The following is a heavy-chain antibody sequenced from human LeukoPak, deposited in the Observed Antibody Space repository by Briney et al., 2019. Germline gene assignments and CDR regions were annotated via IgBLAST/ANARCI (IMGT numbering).Heavy chain of an antibody. V-gene: IGHV4-39*01. Sequence: SETLSLTCSVSGGSISNYNYYWGWIRQPPGKGLEWIGSIYYTGSTYYNPSLKSRVTISVDTSKNQFSLKLSSVTAVDTAVYYCAGGGYYYYYMDVWGKGTTVTVSS. J-gene: IGHJ6*03. CDR3: AGGGYYYYYMDV. CDR1: GGSISNYNYY. D-gene: IGHD3-16*01. CDR2: IYYTGST.